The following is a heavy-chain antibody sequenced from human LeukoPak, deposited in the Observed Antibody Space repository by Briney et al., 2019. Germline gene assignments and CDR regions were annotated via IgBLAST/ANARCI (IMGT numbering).Heavy chain of an antibody. CDR2: IFYSGST. J-gene: IGHJ4*02. CDR3: ASHEVQAKSAFDS. CDR1: GGSISSYY. V-gene: IGHV4-59*01. Sequence: SETLSLTCTVSGGSISSYYWSWIRQPPGKGLEWIGYIFYSGSTNYNPSLKSRVTISIDTSKNQFSLKLSSVTAADTAVYYCASHEVQAKSAFDSWGQGTLVTVSS.